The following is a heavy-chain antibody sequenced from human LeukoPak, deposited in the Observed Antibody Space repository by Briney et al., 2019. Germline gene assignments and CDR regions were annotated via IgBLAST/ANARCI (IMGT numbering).Heavy chain of an antibody. D-gene: IGHD6-19*01. Sequence: GGSLRLSCVASGFSFSDYSMNWVRQAPGKGLEWVGFIRSKAYGGTTEYAASVKGRFTISRDDSKSIAYLQMNSLKTEDTAVYYCTRDEAAYSSGWFYFDYWGQGTLVTVSS. J-gene: IGHJ4*02. V-gene: IGHV3-49*04. CDR1: GFSFSDYS. CDR3: TRDEAAYSSGWFYFDY. CDR2: IRSKAYGGTT.